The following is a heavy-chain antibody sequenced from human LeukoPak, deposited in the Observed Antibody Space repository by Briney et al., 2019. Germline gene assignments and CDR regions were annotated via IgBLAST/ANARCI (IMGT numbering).Heavy chain of an antibody. CDR1: GGSFSGYY. CDR2: INHSGST. Sequence: SETLSLTCAVYGGSFSGYYWSWIRQPPGKGLEWIGEINHSGSTNYNPSLKSRVTISVDTSKNQFSLKLSSVTAADTAVYYCARYTYSYGSGSYYGYYYYGMDVWGQGTTVTVSS. CDR3: ARYTYSYGSGSYYGYYYYGMDV. J-gene: IGHJ6*02. D-gene: IGHD3-10*01. V-gene: IGHV4-34*01.